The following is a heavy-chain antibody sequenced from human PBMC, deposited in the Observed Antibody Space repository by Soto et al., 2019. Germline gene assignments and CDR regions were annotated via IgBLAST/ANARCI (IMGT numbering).Heavy chain of an antibody. D-gene: IGHD3-3*01. CDR3: AREEWLTYYYYGMDV. V-gene: IGHV4-31*03. J-gene: IGHJ6*02. Sequence: PSETLSLTCTVSGGSISSGGYYWSWIRQHPGKGLEWIGYIYYSGSTYYNPSLKSRVTISVDTSKNQFSLKLSSVTAADTAVYYFAREEWLTYYYYGMDVWGQGTTVTVSS. CDR2: IYYSGST. CDR1: GGSISSGGYY.